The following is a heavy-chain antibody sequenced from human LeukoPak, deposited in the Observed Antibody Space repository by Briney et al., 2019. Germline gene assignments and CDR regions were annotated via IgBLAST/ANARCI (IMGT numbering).Heavy chain of an antibody. J-gene: IGHJ4*02. CDR1: GFTFDDYA. CDR2: ISWNSGSI. D-gene: IGHD6-19*01. V-gene: IGHV3-9*01. CDR3: ANDNGIAVAGTHDY. Sequence: GRSLRLSCAASGFTFDDYAMHWVRQAPGKGLEWVSGISWNSGSIGYADSVKGRFTISRDNAKNSLYLQMNSLRAEDTALYYCANDNGIAVAGTHDYWGQGTLVTVSS.